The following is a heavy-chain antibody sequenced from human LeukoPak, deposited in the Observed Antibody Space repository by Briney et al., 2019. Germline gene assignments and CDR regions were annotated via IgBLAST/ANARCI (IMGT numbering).Heavy chain of an antibody. CDR3: ASSSGWLQLDY. CDR2: IYSGGST. J-gene: IGHJ4*02. D-gene: IGHD5-24*01. V-gene: IGHV3-66*01. Sequence: PGGSLRLSCAASGFTVSSNYMSWVRQAPGKGLEWVSVIYSGGSTYYADSVKGRFTISRDNSKNTLYLQMNSLRAEDTAVYYCASSSGWLQLDYWGLGTLVTVSS. CDR1: GFTVSSNY.